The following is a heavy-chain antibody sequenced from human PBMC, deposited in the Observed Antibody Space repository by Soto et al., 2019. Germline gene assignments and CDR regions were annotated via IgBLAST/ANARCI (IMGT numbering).Heavy chain of an antibody. J-gene: IGHJ1*01. V-gene: IGHV3-48*02. CDR2: INSGSTSV. Sequence: EVQLVESGGGLVQPGGSLRLSCVASGFTFNSYSMNWVRQAPGKGLEWISYINSGSTSVFYADSVKGRFTISRDNAKNSRYLQMNSLRYEDTAVYYCASSTSPDAYWGKGRLVTVSS. CDR1: GFTFNSYS. D-gene: IGHD2-2*01. CDR3: ASSTSPDAY.